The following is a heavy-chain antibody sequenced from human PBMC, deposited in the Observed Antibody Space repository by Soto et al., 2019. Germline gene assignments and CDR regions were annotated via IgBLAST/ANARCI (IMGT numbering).Heavy chain of an antibody. D-gene: IGHD1-26*01. Sequence: QVQLVESGGGVVQPGRSLRLSCAASGFTFSSYGMYWVRQAPGKGLEWVAVIWYDGSNKYYADSVKGRFTISRDNSKNTLYLQMTNLRVEDTATYYCATYSGTSNFDYWGQGTLVTVSS. CDR1: GFTFSSYG. V-gene: IGHV3-33*01. J-gene: IGHJ4*02. CDR3: ATYSGTSNFDY. CDR2: IWYDGSNK.